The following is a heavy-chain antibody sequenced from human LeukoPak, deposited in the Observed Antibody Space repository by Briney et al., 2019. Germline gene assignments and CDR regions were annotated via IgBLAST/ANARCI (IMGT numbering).Heavy chain of an antibody. D-gene: IGHD3-10*01. Sequence: PGGSLRLSCAASGFTFSSYGMHWVRQAPGKGLEWVAVIWYDGSNKYYADSAKGRFTISRDNAKNSLYLQMNSLRAEDTAVYYCARDTYYYGSGSYTSYDYWGQGTLVTVSS. CDR1: GFTFSSYG. V-gene: IGHV3-33*01. CDR2: IWYDGSNK. J-gene: IGHJ4*02. CDR3: ARDTYYYGSGSYTSYDY.